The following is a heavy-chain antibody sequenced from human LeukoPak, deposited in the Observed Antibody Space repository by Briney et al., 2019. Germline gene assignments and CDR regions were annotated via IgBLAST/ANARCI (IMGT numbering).Heavy chain of an antibody. J-gene: IGHJ5*02. V-gene: IGHV3-23*01. CDR1: GFTFSSYA. D-gene: IGHD2-2*01. CDR2: ISGSGGST. CDR3: AKSHHPIVVVPAASWFDP. Sequence: PGGSLRLSCAASGFTFSSYAMSWVRQAPGKGLGWVSAISGSGGSTYYADSVKGRFTISRDNSKNTLYLQMNSLRAEDTAVYYCAKSHHPIVVVPAASWFDPWGQGTLVTVSS.